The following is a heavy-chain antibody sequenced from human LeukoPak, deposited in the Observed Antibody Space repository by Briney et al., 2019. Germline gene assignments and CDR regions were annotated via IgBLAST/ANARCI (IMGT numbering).Heavy chain of an antibody. CDR2: IKSKTDGGTT. J-gene: IGHJ4*02. CDR1: GFTFSNAW. CDR3: TTAYCSGGSCYVGY. D-gene: IGHD2-15*01. V-gene: IGHV3-15*01. Sequence: GGSLRLSCAASGFTFSNAWMNWVRQAPGKGLEWVGRIKSKTDGGTTDYAAPVKGRFTISRDDSKNTLYLQMNSLKTEDTAVYYCTTAYCSGGSCYVGYWGQGTLVTVSS.